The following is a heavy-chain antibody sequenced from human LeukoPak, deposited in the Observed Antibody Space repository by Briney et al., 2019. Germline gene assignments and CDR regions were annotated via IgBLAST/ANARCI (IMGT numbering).Heavy chain of an antibody. D-gene: IGHD3-3*01. CDR3: AKAAKGVTIFGVVTWAYYFDY. CDR1: GFTFSSYA. J-gene: IGHJ4*02. V-gene: IGHV3-23*01. CDR2: ISGSGGST. Sequence: PGGSLRLSCAASGFTFSSYAMSWVRQAPGKGLEWVSAISGSGGSTYYADSVKGRFTISRDNSKNTLYLQMNSLRAEDTAVYYCAKAAKGVTIFGVVTWAYYFDYWGQGTLVTVSS.